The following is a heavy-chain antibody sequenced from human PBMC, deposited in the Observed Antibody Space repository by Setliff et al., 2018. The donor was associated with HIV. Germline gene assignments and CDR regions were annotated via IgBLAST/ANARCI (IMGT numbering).Heavy chain of an antibody. J-gene: IGHJ6*03. CDR1: GFTVSSNY. CDR2: IYSGGST. D-gene: IGHD6-19*01. CDR3: ARRGQVAGYDYYYYYMDV. Sequence: PGGSLRLSCAASGFTVSSNYMSWVRQAPGKGLGWASVIYSGGSTNYADSMKGRFTISRENSKNPLYLQMNSLRAEDTAVYYCARRGQVAGYDYYYYYMDVWGKGTTVTVSS. V-gene: IGHV3-66*02.